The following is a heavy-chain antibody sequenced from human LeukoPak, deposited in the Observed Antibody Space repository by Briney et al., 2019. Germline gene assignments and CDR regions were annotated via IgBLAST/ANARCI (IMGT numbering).Heavy chain of an antibody. CDR2: INQGGSDK. J-gene: IGHJ4*02. D-gene: IGHD1-26*01. V-gene: IGHV3-7*01. CDR1: GFTFRGHW. Sequence: PGGSLRLSCAVSGFTFRGHWMSWVRQAPGKGLEWVANINQGGSDKYYVDSVKGRFTISRDNANNLLYLQMNSLRGEDTAVYYCTRDRSRAEDDWGQGTLVTVSS. CDR3: TRDRSRAEDD.